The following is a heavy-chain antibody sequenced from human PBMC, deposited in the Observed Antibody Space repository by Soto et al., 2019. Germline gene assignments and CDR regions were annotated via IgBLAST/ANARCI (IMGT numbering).Heavy chain of an antibody. CDR2: IYSGGNS. CDR1: GGSISSSCYH. D-gene: IGHD3-22*01. Sequence: QLQLQESGPGLVKPSETLSLTCTVSGGSISSSCYHWDWIRQPPGQGLEWIANIYSGGNSHFNPSLRSRATISVDTSKNQVSLELSSVTAADSAVYYCALNYCDGSGYYYWGQGTLVTVSS. V-gene: IGHV4-39*01. CDR3: ALNYCDGSGYYY. J-gene: IGHJ4*02.